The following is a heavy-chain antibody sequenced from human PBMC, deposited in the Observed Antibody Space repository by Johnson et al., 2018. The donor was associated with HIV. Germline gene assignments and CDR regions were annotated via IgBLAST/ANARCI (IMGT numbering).Heavy chain of an antibody. CDR2: ISDSGGST. J-gene: IGHJ3*02. Sequence: EVLLLESGGGLVQPGGSLRLSCAASGFTFSSYAMNWVRQAPGKGLEWVSAISDSGGSTYFADSVKGRFTISRDDSKNTLYLQMNSLRAEDTAVYYCAKDGPGGAFDIWGQGTMVTVSS. CDR1: GFTFSSYA. CDR3: AKDGPGGAFDI. D-gene: IGHD3-10*01. V-gene: IGHV3-23*01.